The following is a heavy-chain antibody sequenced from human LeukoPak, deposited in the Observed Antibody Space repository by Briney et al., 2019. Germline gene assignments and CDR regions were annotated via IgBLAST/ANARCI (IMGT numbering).Heavy chain of an antibody. V-gene: IGHV4-39*01. D-gene: IGHD2-21*01. CDR2: LYSGGLT. CDR1: GASISSSDYY. J-gene: IGHJ3*01. Sequence: PSETLSLTCTVSGASISSSDYYWGWIRQPPGKGLEWIGSLYSGGLTYYNPSLKSRVTISVDTSKNQFSLKVTSVTAADTAVYYCARGHSSFDAWGQGTMVTVSS. CDR3: ARGHSSFDA.